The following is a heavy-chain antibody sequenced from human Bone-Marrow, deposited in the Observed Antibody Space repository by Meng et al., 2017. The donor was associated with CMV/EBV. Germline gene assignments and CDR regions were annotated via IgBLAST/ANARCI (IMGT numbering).Heavy chain of an antibody. D-gene: IGHD4-23*01. CDR2: ISGSGGST. Sequence: GESLKISCAASGFTFSSYAMSWVRQAPGKGLEWVSAISGSGGSTYYADSVKGRFTISRDNSKNTLYLQMNNLTAEDTALYYRARDAATVGTHPPDYWGQGTLVTVSS. CDR3: ARDAATVGTHPPDY. CDR1: GFTFSSYA. J-gene: IGHJ4*02. V-gene: IGHV3-23*01.